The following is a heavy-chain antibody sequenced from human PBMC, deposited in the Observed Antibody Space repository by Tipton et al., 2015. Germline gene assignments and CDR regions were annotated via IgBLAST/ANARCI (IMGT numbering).Heavy chain of an antibody. Sequence: TLSLTCTVSGGSISSSSYYWAWIRQPPGKGLEWIGSLYFSGTTYYNPSLKSRVTISIDRFKNQFSPKLSSVTAADTAVYYCARMNAVTTPPDFYFDYWGQGTLVTVSS. V-gene: IGHV4-39*01. CDR1: GGSISSSSYY. J-gene: IGHJ4*02. CDR2: LYFSGTT. CDR3: ARMNAVTTPPDFYFDY. D-gene: IGHD4-17*01.